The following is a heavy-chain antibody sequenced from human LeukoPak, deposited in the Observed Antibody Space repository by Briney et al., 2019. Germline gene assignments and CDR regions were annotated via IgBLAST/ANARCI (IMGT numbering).Heavy chain of an antibody. V-gene: IGHV4-61*01. CDR1: GGSVSSGSYY. Sequence: SETLSLTCTVSGGSVSSGSYYWSWIRQSPGKGLEWIGYIYYSGSVSYNPSLKSRVTISADTSQNQFSLKLTSVTAADTAVYYCARGLPFDYWGQGTLVTVSS. CDR2: IYYSGSV. J-gene: IGHJ4*02. CDR3: ARGLPFDY.